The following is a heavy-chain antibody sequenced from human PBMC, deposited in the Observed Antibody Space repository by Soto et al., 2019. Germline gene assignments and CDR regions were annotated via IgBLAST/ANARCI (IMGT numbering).Heavy chain of an antibody. D-gene: IGHD4-4*01. CDR3: ARSKAARHVDD. J-gene: IGHJ4*02. CDR1: GGSVSSGSYY. Sequence: SETLSLTCTVSGGSVSSGSYYWNWIRQPPGKGLEWIGYIYYSGSTNYSPSLKSRVTMSLDTSKNQFSLKLSSVTAADTAVYFGARSKAARHVDDWGQGTRVTVAS. V-gene: IGHV4-61*01. CDR2: IYYSGST.